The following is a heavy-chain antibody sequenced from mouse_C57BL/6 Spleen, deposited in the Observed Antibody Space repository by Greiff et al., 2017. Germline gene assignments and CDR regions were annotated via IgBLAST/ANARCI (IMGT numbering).Heavy chain of an antibody. CDR3: ARHEDYSNPLDD. CDR2: ISSGGSYT. J-gene: IGHJ2*01. Sequence: EVQGVESGGDLVKPGGSLKLSCAASGFTFSSYGMSWVRQTPDKRLEWVATISSGGSYTYYPDSVKGRFTISRDNAKNTLYLQMSSLKSEDTAMYYCARHEDYSNPLDDWGQGTTRTVSS. CDR1: GFTFSSYG. D-gene: IGHD2-5*01. V-gene: IGHV5-6*01.